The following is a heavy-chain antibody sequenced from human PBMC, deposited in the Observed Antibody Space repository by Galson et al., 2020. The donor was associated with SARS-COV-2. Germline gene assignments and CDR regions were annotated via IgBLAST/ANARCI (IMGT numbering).Heavy chain of an antibody. CDR1: GFTFSSYT. Sequence: GGSLRLSCAASGFTFSSYTMNWVRQAPGKGLEWVSHISTSSSTIYYADSVKGRFTMSRDSAKKSLYLQMNSLRAEDTAVYYCARGWGNAFDIWGRGTMVTVSS. CDR3: ARGWGNAFDI. D-gene: IGHD1-26*01. V-gene: IGHV3-48*04. J-gene: IGHJ3*02. CDR2: ISTSSSTI.